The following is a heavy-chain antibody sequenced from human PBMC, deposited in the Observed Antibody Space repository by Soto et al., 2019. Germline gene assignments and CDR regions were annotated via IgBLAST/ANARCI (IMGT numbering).Heavy chain of an antibody. D-gene: IGHD4-4*01. Sequence: QVQLVQSGAEVKKPGSSVKVSCKAPGGNFSSNGIRWVRQAPRQGLEFMGGIIPTFGTTNYAHNFRGRVTITADESTGTAYMELSSLRSDDTAVYYCAGASDSTWYNWLDPWGQGTLVTVSS. CDR2: IIPTFGTT. CDR3: AGASDSTWYNWLDP. J-gene: IGHJ5*02. CDR1: GGNFSSNG. V-gene: IGHV1-69*01.